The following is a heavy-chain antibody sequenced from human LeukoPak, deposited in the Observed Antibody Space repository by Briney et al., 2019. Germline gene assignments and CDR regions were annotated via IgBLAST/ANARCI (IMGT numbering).Heavy chain of an antibody. Sequence: GGSLRLSCAASGFTFSSYSMNWVRQAPGKGLEWVSSISSSSSYIYYADSVKGRFTISRDNAKNSLYLQMNSLRVEDTAVYYCARDISYDFWSGFDAFDIWGQGQWSPSLQ. J-gene: IGHJ3*02. D-gene: IGHD3-3*01. CDR1: GFTFSSYS. V-gene: IGHV3-21*01. CDR2: ISSSSSYI. CDR3: ARDISYDFWSGFDAFDI.